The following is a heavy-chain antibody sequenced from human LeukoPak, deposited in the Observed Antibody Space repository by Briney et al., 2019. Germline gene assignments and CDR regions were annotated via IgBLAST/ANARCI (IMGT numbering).Heavy chain of an antibody. J-gene: IGHJ4*02. D-gene: IGHD3-3*01. V-gene: IGHV4-59*01. CDR1: GASIRNKF. CDR3: ARDTSGYYGRYEH. CDR2: ISYTGTT. Sequence: ETLSLTCDVSGASIRNKFWSWLRHPPGKALEWIGYISYTGTTNYNPSLQSRVTISVDTSKNQLSLKLTSMTPADTAVYYCARDTSGYYGRYEHWGQGTLVTVSS.